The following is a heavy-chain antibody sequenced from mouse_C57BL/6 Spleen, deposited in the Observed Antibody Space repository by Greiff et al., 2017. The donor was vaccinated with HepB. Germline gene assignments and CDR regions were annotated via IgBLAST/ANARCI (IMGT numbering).Heavy chain of an antibody. CDR1: GYSITSGYY. V-gene: IGHV3-6*01. Sequence: EVQLQESGPGLVKPSQSLSLTCSVTGYSITSGYYWNWIRQFPGNKLEWMGYISYDGSNNYNPSLKNRISITRDTSKNQFFLKLNSVTTEDTATYYCARGGVDWYFDVWGTGTTVTVSS. CDR2: ISYDGSN. J-gene: IGHJ1*03. CDR3: ARGGVDWYFDV. D-gene: IGHD1-1*01.